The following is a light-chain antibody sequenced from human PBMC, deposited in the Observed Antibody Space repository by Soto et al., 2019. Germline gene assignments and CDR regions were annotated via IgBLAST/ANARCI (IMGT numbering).Light chain of an antibody. CDR2: DVS. V-gene: IGLV2-14*01. Sequence: QSVLTQPASVSGSPGQSITISCTGTSSDVGGYNYVSWYQQHPGKAPKLMIYDVSNRPSGVSNRFSGSKSGNTASLTISGLQAEDEADYYCSSYTSSSPPLYVFVTGTKVTVL. CDR1: SSDVGGYNY. J-gene: IGLJ1*01. CDR3: SSYTSSSPPLYV.